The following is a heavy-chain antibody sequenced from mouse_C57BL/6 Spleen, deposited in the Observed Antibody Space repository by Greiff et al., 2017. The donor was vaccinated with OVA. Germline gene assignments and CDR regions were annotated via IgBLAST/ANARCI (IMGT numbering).Heavy chain of an antibody. D-gene: IGHD4-1*01. CDR3: AMAGTAMDY. Sequence: VQLQQSGGGLVKPGGSLKLSCAASGFTFSDYGMHWVRQAPEKGLEWVAYISSGSSTIYYADTVKGRFTISRDNAKNTLFLQMTSLRSEDTAMYYCAMAGTAMDYWGQGTSVTVSS. CDR1: GFTFSDYG. CDR2: ISSGSSTI. J-gene: IGHJ4*01. V-gene: IGHV5-17*01.